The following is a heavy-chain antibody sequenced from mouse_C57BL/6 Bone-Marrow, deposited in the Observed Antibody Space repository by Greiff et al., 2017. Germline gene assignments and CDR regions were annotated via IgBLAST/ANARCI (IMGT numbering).Heavy chain of an antibody. CDR2: IYPRSGTT. CDR1: GYTFTSYG. CDR3: ARSRGGLLRPFAY. D-gene: IGHD1-2*01. Sequence: QVQLQQSGAELARPGASVKLSCKASGYTFTSYGISWVKQRTGQGLEWIGEIYPRSGTTYYNEKFKGKATLTADKSSSTAYMELRSLTSEDSAVYFCARSRGGLLRPFAYWGQGTLVTVSA. J-gene: IGHJ3*01. V-gene: IGHV1-81*01.